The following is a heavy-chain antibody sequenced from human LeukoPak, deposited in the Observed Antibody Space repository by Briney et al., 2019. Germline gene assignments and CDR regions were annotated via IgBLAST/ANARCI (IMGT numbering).Heavy chain of an antibody. CDR2: INPNSGGT. CDR3: ARMFRYDHGDDHFSG. D-gene: IGHD5-12*01. V-gene: IGHV1-2*02. CDR1: GYTFTGYY. Sequence: ASVTVSCKASGYTFTGYYMHWVRQAPGQRLEWMGWINPNSGGTNYAQKFQGRVTMTRDTSISTAYMELSRLRSDDTAVYYCARMFRYDHGDDHFSGWGQGTLVTVSS. J-gene: IGHJ4*02.